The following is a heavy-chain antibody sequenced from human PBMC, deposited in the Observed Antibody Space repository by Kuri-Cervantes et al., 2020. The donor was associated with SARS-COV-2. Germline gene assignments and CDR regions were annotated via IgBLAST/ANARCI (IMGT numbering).Heavy chain of an antibody. CDR2: MNPNSGNT. CDR1: GYTFTSYD. Sequence: ASVKVSCKASGYTFTSYDINWVRQATGQGLEWMGWMNPNSGNTGYAQKFQGRVTMTRNTSISTAYMELSSPRSEDTAVYYCARASYVLRFLEWLSPGDYWGQGTLVTVSS. CDR3: ARASYVLRFLEWLSPGDY. D-gene: IGHD3-3*01. V-gene: IGHV1-8*01. J-gene: IGHJ4*02.